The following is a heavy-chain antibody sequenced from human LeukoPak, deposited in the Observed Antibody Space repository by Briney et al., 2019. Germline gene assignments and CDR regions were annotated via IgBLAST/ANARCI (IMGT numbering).Heavy chain of an antibody. CDR3: AKRPRDSSGYYLGALDI. CDR2: IYASGAAT. D-gene: IGHD3-22*01. Sequence: GGSLRLSCAASGFTFSSYAMTWVRQAPGKGLEWVSGIYASGAATHYADTVKGRFTISRDNSKNTLYLQMNTLRAEDTAVYYCAKRPRDSSGYYLGALDIWGQGTMVTVSS. J-gene: IGHJ3*02. V-gene: IGHV3-23*01. CDR1: GFTFSSYA.